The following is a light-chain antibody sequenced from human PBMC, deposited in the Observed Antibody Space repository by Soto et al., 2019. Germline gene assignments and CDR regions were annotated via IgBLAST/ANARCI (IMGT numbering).Light chain of an antibody. CDR1: QSISSY. Sequence: DIQMTQSPSSLSASVGDRVTITCRASQSISSYLNWYQQKPGKAPKLLIYAASSLQIGVPSRFSGSGSGTDFTLTISSLQSEDFATYYCQQSYSTPLCTFGPGTKVDIK. CDR2: AAS. CDR3: QQSYSTPLCT. J-gene: IGKJ3*01. V-gene: IGKV1-39*01.